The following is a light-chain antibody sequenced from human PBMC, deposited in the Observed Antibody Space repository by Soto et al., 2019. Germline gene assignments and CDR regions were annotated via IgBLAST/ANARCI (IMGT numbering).Light chain of an antibody. J-gene: IGLJ1*01. V-gene: IGLV2-18*02. CDR2: DVG. CDR3: SSYTSSNTYV. Sequence: QSVLTQPPSVSGSPGQSVTISCTGTSSDVGSYNRVSWYQQPPGTAPKLMIYDVGNRPSGVPDRFSVSKSGNTASLTISGLQADDEADYYCSSYTSSNTYVFGTGTQLTVL. CDR1: SSDVGSYNR.